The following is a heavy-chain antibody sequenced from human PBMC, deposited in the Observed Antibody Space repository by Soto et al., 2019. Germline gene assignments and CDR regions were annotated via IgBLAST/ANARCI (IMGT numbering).Heavy chain of an antibody. CDR1: GGSVNGYY. CDR3: ARAPPYDFWSGYLGPNWFDP. J-gene: IGHJ5*02. D-gene: IGHD3-3*01. V-gene: IGHV4-59*02. Sequence: SETLSLTCAVYGGSVNGYYWSWIRQPPGKGLEWIGYIYYSGSTNYNPSLKSRVTISVDTSKNQFSLKLSSVTAADTAVYYCARAPPYDFWSGYLGPNWFDPWGQGTLVTVSS. CDR2: IYYSGST.